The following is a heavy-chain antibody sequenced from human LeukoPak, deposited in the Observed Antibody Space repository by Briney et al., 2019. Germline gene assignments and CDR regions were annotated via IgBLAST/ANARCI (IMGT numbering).Heavy chain of an antibody. J-gene: IGHJ3*02. Sequence: GASVKVSCKASGGTFSSYAISWVRQAPGQGLEWMGWMNPNSGGTNYAQKFQGRVTMTSDTSISTDYMELSKLRSDDTAVYYCARETNLLPDAFDIWGQGTMVPVSS. CDR1: GGTFSSYA. V-gene: IGHV1-2*02. D-gene: IGHD2/OR15-2a*01. CDR3: ARETNLLPDAFDI. CDR2: MNPNSGGT.